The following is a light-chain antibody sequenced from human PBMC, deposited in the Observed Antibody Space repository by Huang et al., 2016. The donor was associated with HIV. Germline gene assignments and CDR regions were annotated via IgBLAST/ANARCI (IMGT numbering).Light chain of an antibody. CDR1: QGISRV. V-gene: IGKV1-12*01. J-gene: IGKJ3*01. CDR3: QQANSFPFT. Sequence: DIKMTKSPSSVSASVGDIVTITCRESQGISRVLAWYPQKPGKAPKLLIYAASSSQSGVPSRFSGSGSGTDFTLTISSLQPEDFATYYCQQANSFPFTFGPGTKVDIK. CDR2: AAS.